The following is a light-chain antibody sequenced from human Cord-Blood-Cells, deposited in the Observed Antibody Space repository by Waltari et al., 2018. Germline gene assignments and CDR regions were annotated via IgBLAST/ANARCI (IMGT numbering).Light chain of an antibody. Sequence: ATQLTQSPSSLSASVGHRVTITCRASQGISSALAWYQQKPGKAPKLLIYDASSLESGVPSRFSGSGSGTDFTLTISSLQPEDFATYYCQQFNSYPITFGQGTRLEIK. CDR3: QQFNSYPIT. V-gene: IGKV1-13*02. J-gene: IGKJ5*01. CDR2: DAS. CDR1: QGISSA.